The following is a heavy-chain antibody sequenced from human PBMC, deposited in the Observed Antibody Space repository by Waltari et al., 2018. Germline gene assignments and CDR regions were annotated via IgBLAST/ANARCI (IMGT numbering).Heavy chain of an antibody. D-gene: IGHD2-15*01. CDR2: IYYSGST. CDR1: GGSISSYY. CDR3: ARDQIDLSRSGGSREYFYYYYYGMDV. J-gene: IGHJ6*02. Sequence: QVQLQESGPGLVKPSETLSLTCTVSGGSISSYYWSWIRQPPGKGLEWIGYIYYSGSTNDNPSHKSRVTISVDTSKNQFSLKLSSVTAADTAVYYCARDQIDLSRSGGSREYFYYYYYGMDVWGQGTTVTVSS. V-gene: IGHV4-59*01.